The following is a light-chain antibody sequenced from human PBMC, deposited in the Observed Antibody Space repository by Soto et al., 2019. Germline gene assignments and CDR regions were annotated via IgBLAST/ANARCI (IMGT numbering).Light chain of an antibody. CDR1: QTIRTW. V-gene: IGKV1-5*01. CDR2: DAS. CDR3: QQYHTYST. J-gene: IGKJ1*01. Sequence: DIQMTQSPSTLSASVGDRVTITCRASQTIRTWLAWYQQKPGKAPKVLIYDASTLRGGVPSRFSGSGSGTEFTLTISSLQPDDFATYYCQQYHTYSTFGQGTKVDIK.